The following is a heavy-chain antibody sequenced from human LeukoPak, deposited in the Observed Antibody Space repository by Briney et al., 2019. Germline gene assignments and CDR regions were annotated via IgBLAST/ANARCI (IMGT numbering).Heavy chain of an antibody. CDR1: GYTFTSYA. J-gene: IGHJ3*02. D-gene: IGHD3-3*01. CDR2: INTNTGNP. CDR3: ARDLIFGVVIGPPDAFDI. V-gene: IGHV7-4-1*02. Sequence: GASVKVSCKASGYTFTSYATNWVRQAPGQGLEWMGWINTNTGNPTYAQGFTGRFVFSLDTSVSTAYLQISSLKAEDTAVYYCARDLIFGVVIGPPDAFDIWGQGTMVTVSS.